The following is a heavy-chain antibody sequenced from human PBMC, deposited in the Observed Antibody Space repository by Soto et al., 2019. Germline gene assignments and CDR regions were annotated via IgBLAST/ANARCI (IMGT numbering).Heavy chain of an antibody. D-gene: IGHD6-6*01. V-gene: IGHV1-69*01. CDR1: GGTFSSYA. J-gene: IGHJ6*02. Sequence: QVQLVQSGAEVKKPGSSVKVSCKASGGTFSSYAISWVRQAPGQGLEWMGGIIPIFGTANYAQKFQGRVTITADESTSTAYMELSRLRSEDTAVYYCAREAARPAHYYCCGMDVGGQGTTVTVSS. CDR2: IIPIFGTA. CDR3: AREAARPAHYYCCGMDV.